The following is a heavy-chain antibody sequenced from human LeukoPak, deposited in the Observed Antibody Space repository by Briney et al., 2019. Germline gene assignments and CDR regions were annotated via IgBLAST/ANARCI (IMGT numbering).Heavy chain of an antibody. CDR1: GGSISGYD. Sequence: SETLSLTCTVSGGSISGYDWSWIRQPPGKGLEWIGYIYYSGSTNYNPSLKSRVTISVDTSKNQFSLKLSSVTAADTAVYYCARFGWVVPAAMFAFDYWGQGTLVTVSS. V-gene: IGHV4-59*08. CDR2: IYYSGST. D-gene: IGHD2-2*01. CDR3: ARFGWVVPAAMFAFDY. J-gene: IGHJ4*02.